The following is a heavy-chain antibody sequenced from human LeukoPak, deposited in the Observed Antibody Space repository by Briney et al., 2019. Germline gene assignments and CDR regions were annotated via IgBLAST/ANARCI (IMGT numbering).Heavy chain of an antibody. V-gene: IGHV4-59*08. CDR3: ARRPSGSYWAFDH. CDR1: GGSISSFY. Sequence: SETLSLTCTVSGGSISSFYWNWIRKPPGKGLELIGYVYSSGHTIYNPSPTSRVTISVDTSKSQFSLKRSSVTAADTAMYYCARRPSGSYWAFDHWGEGWLVTVSS. CDR2: VYSSGHT. J-gene: IGHJ4*02. D-gene: IGHD1-26*01.